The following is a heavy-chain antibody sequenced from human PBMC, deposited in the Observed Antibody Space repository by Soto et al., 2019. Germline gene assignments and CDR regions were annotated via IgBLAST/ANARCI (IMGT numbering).Heavy chain of an antibody. V-gene: IGHV3-33*01. Sequence: ESGGGVVQPGRSLRLSCAASGFTFSSYGMHWVRQAPGKGLEWVAVIWYDGSNKYYADSVKGRFTISRDNSKNTLYLQMNSLRAEDTAVYYCARSGSSSWPYFDCWGQGTLVTVSS. CDR2: IWYDGSNK. CDR1: GFTFSSYG. CDR3: ARSGSSSWPYFDC. D-gene: IGHD6-13*01. J-gene: IGHJ4*02.